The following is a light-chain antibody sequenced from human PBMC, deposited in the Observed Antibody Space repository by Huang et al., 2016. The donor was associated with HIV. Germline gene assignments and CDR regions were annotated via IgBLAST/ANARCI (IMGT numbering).Light chain of an antibody. Sequence: DVVMTQSPLSLPVTLGQPASISCRFNQSLVNSDGNTYLNWFQQRPGQSPRRLIYKVSNRDSGVPDRFSGSGSGTDFTLEIIRVEAKDVAVYYCMQGSHWPPTFGQGTRLDSK. V-gene: IGKV2-30*01. CDR3: MQGSHWPPT. CDR1: QSLVNSDGNTY. CDR2: KVS. J-gene: IGKJ5*01.